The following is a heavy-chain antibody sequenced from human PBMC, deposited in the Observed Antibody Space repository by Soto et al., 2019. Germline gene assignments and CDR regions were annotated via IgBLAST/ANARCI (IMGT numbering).Heavy chain of an antibody. V-gene: IGHV2-5*01. D-gene: IGHD6-19*01. Sequence: QITLKESGPTLVKSTQTLTLTCSFSGFSLSSSGVGVGWIRQPPGKALGWLGFIFWNDDKRYSPSLKSRLTITKDTAKNQVVLIMTNVDPVDTATYYCAHSIHSSGWYSFDQWGQGTLVTVSS. CDR1: GFSLSSSGVG. CDR3: AHSIHSSGWYSFDQ. J-gene: IGHJ4*02. CDR2: IFWNDDK.